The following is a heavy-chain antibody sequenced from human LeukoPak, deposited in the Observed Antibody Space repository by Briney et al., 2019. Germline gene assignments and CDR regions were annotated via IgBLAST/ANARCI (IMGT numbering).Heavy chain of an antibody. CDR2: TYYTGST. V-gene: IGHV4-39*01. CDR3: ARLTKGRYFDYIFDY. Sequence: SETLSLTCTVSGGSVSSSLNYWGWIRQPPGKGLEWIGNTYYTGSTYSNPTLKSRLTMSVDTSKNQFSLELSSVTAADTAVYYCARLTKGRYFDYIFDYWGQGTLLTVSS. D-gene: IGHD3-9*01. CDR1: GGSVSSSLNY. J-gene: IGHJ4*02.